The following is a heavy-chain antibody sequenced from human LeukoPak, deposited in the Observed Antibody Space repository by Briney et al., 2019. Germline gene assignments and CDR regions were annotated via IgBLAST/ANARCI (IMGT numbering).Heavy chain of an antibody. V-gene: IGHV3-7*01. D-gene: IGHD3-22*01. J-gene: IGHJ4*02. CDR1: GFTFSSYW. CDR3: ATSSQYYYDSSGYYFLY. CDR2: IKQDGSEK. Sequence: QTGGSLGLSCAASGFTFSSYWMSWVRQAPGKGLEWVANIKQDGSEKYYVDSVKGRFTISRDNAKNSLYLQMNSLRAEDTAVYYCATSSQYYYDSSGYYFLYWVQGTLVTVSS.